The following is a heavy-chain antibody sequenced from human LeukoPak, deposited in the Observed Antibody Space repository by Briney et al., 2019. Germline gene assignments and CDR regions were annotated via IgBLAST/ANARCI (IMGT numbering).Heavy chain of an antibody. V-gene: IGHV3-23*01. D-gene: IGHD2-2*01. CDR3: AKDHRYCSSTSCYAVYYYYYMDV. Sequence: GGSLRLSCAASGFTFSSYGMSWVRQPPGKGLEWVSTISGSGGSTYYADSVKGRFIISRDNSKNTLYLQMNSLRAEDKAVYYCAKDHRYCSSTSCYAVYYYYYMDVWGKGTTVTISS. J-gene: IGHJ6*03. CDR1: GFTFSSYG. CDR2: ISGSGGST.